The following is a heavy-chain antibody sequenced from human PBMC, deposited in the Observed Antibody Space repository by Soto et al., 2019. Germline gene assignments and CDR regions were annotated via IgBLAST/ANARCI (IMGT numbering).Heavy chain of an antibody. D-gene: IGHD3-9*01. V-gene: IGHV1-2*04. CDR2: INPNSGGT. Sequence: ASVKVSCKASGYTFTGYYMHWVRQAPGQGLEWMGWINPNSGGTNYAQKFQGWVTMTRDTSISTAYMELSRLRSDDTAVYYCARGGRDILTGYYRYDYWGQATLVTVSS. CDR3: ARGGRDILTGYYRYDY. J-gene: IGHJ4*02. CDR1: GYTFTGYY.